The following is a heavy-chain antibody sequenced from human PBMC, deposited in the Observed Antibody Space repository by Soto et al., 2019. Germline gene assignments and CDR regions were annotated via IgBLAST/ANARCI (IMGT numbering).Heavy chain of an antibody. J-gene: IGHJ3*02. CDR1: GFTFSTYA. CDR3: AHPRGYGVFDAYDI. V-gene: IGHV3-23*01. Sequence: PGGSLRLSCTASGFTFSTYAISWVRQAPGKGLEWVSAISGSGGSTYYADSVQGRFTVSRDNCMNTLYLQMNSLRIEDTAVYYCAHPRGYGVFDAYDIWGQGTMVTVSS. CDR2: ISGSGGST. D-gene: IGHD2-8*01.